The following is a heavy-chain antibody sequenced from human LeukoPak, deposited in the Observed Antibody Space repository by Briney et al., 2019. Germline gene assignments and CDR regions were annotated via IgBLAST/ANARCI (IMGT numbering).Heavy chain of an antibody. D-gene: IGHD1-1*01. CDR1: GFTFSDYD. CDR2: IGTAGDT. J-gene: IGHJ4*02. V-gene: IGHV3-13*01. Sequence: GGSLGLSCAASGFTFSDYDMHWVRQATGKGLEWVSAIGTAGDTYYTGSVKGRFTISRENAKNSLYLQMSSLRAGDTAVYYCVRVAKERVGGVYYFDYWGQGTPVTVSS. CDR3: VRVAKERVGGVYYFDY.